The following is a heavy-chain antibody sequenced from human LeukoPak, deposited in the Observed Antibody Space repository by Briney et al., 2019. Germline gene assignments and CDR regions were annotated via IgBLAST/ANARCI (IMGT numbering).Heavy chain of an antibody. CDR3: VKAQHCSTIGSATRTGFAP. V-gene: IGHV3-64D*06. CDR2: ISSTGGST. CDR1: GFTFSNYA. D-gene: IGHD2-2*01. Sequence: PGRSLRLSCSASGFTFSNYAMHWVRQAPGKGLEFVSGISSTGGSTNYPDSVKDRFSISRDNSKNTLYLQMTRLRADDTAVYYCVKAQHCSTIGSATRTGFAPWGQGSSVTV. J-gene: IGHJ5*02.